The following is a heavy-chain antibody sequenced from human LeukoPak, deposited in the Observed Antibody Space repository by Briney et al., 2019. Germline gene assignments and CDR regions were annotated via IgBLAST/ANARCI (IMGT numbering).Heavy chain of an antibody. J-gene: IGHJ4*02. V-gene: IGHV3-30-3*01. CDR3: ARDLADSSGYYPVY. CDR2: ISYDGSNK. D-gene: IGHD3-22*01. Sequence: PGRSLRLSCAASGFTFSSYAMHWVRQAPGKGLEWVAVISYDGSNKYYADSVKGRFTISRDNSKNTLYLQMNSLRAEDTAVYYCARDLADSSGYYPVYWGQGTLVTVSS. CDR1: GFTFSSYA.